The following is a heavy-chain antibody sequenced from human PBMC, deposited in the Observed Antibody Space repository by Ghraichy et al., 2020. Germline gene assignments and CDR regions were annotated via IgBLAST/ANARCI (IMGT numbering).Heavy chain of an antibody. V-gene: IGHV3-48*02. CDR1: GFTFSSYS. D-gene: IGHD6-13*01. J-gene: IGHJ5*02. CDR3: ARSEGQLVDP. CDR2: ISSGSSTI. Sequence: GGSLRLSCAASGFTFSSYSMNWVRQAPGKGLEWVSFISSGSSTIYYADSVKGRFTISRDDAKNSLFLQMNSLRDEDTAVYYCARSEGQLVDPWGQGTLVTVSS.